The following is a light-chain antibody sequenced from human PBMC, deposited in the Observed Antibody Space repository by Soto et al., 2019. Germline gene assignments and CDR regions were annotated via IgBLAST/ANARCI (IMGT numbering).Light chain of an antibody. Sequence: QLVLTQSPSASASLGASVKLTCTLSSGHCTYAIAWHQQQPEKGPRYLMKLNSDGSHSKGDGIPDRFSGSSSGAERYLTISSLQSEDEADYYCQTWGTGLYVVFGGGTKLTVL. CDR2: LNSDGSH. CDR3: QTWGTGLYVV. CDR1: SGHCTYA. J-gene: IGLJ2*01. V-gene: IGLV4-69*01.